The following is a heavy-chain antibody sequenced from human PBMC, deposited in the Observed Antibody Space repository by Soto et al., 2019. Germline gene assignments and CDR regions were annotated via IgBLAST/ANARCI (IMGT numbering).Heavy chain of an antibody. D-gene: IGHD2-8*01. V-gene: IGHV1-18*01. CDR3: AKNGQPPYYYYGLDV. CDR1: GYTFSRYG. CDR2: ISGYNGDT. J-gene: IGHJ6*02. Sequence: QGQLVQSGGEVKKPGASVKVSCKASGYTFSRYGISWVRQAPGQGLEWMGWISGYNGDTNYAQTFQGRVTMTIDTSTTTAYMELRSLTSDDTAVYYCAKNGQPPYYYYGLDVWGQGTTVTVSS.